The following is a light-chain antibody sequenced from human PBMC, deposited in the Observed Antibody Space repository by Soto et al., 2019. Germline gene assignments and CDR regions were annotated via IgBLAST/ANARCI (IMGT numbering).Light chain of an antibody. V-gene: IGLV1-40*01. CDR3: QSYDSSLNGWV. J-gene: IGLJ3*02. Sequence: QSVLTQPPSVSGAPGQRVTISCTGSSCNTGAGYDVHWYQQLPGTAPKLLIYGNSNRPSGVPDRFSGSKSGTSASLGITGLQAEDEADYYCQSYDSSLNGWVFGGGTKLTVL. CDR1: SCNTGAGYD. CDR2: GNS.